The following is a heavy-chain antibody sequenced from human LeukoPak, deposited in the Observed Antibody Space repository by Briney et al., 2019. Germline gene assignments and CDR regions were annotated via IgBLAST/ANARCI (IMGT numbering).Heavy chain of an antibody. J-gene: IGHJ6*03. CDR3: ARRGYCSSTSCYGDYYYYMDV. V-gene: IGHV3-23*01. CDR1: GFTFSSYA. D-gene: IGHD2-2*01. CDR2: ISGSGGST. Sequence: GGSLRLSCAASGFTFSSYAMSWVRQAPGKGLEWVSAISGSGGSTYYADSVKGRFTISRDNSKNTLYLQMNSLRAEDTAVYYCARRGYCSSTSCYGDYYYYMDVWGKGTTVTVSS.